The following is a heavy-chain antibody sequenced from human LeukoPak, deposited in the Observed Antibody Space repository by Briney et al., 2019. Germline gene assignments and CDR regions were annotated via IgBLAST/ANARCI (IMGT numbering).Heavy chain of an antibody. CDR2: ISAYNGNT. D-gene: IGHD3-22*01. Sequence: EASVKVSCKASGYTFTSYGISWVRQAPGQGLEWMGWISAYNGNTNYAQKLQGRVTMTTDTSTSTAYMELRSLRSDDTAVYYCARDVILSNYYDSSGYYYADAFDIWGQGTMVTVSS. J-gene: IGHJ3*02. CDR3: ARDVILSNYYDSSGYYYADAFDI. V-gene: IGHV1-18*01. CDR1: GYTFTSYG.